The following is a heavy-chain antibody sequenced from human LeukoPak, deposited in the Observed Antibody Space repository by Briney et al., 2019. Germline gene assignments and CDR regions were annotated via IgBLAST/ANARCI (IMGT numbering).Heavy chain of an antibody. J-gene: IGHJ5*02. CDR1: GFTLSSST. CDR3: VRIPNSANFPNWFDP. Sequence: PGGSLRLSCAASGFTLSSSTMNWVRQAPGKGLEWVSSISSSSDYIYYADSVKGRFTISRDNAKNSLYLQMNSLRAEDTALYYCVRIPNSANFPNWFDPWGQGTLVTVSS. V-gene: IGHV3-21*01. CDR2: ISSSSDYI. D-gene: IGHD4/OR15-4a*01.